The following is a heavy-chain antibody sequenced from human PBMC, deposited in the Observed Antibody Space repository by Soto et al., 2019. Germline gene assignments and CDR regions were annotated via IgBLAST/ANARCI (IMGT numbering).Heavy chain of an antibody. CDR2: IIPIFGTA. D-gene: IGHD2-21*02. CDR3: ARSGCGGDCYSWFDP. CDR1: GGTFSSYA. Sequence: SVKVSCKASGGTFSSYAISWVRQAPGQGLEWMGGIIPIFGTANYAQKFQGRVTITADESTSTAYMELSSLRSEDTAVYYCARSGCGGDCYSWFDPWGQGTLVTVSS. J-gene: IGHJ5*02. V-gene: IGHV1-69*13.